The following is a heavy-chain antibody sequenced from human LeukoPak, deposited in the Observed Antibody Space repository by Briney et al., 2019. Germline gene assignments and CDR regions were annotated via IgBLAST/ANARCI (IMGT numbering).Heavy chain of an antibody. V-gene: IGHV3-23*01. CDR2: ISGSGGST. Sequence: GGSLRLSCAASGFTFSSYAMSWVRQAPGKGLEWVSAISGSGGSTYYADSVKGRFTISRDNSKNTLYLQMNSLRAEDTAVYYCARGYCSGSSCYSGFYFDHWGQGALVTVSS. CDR1: GFTFSSYA. J-gene: IGHJ4*02. D-gene: IGHD2-15*01. CDR3: ARGYCSGSSCYSGFYFDH.